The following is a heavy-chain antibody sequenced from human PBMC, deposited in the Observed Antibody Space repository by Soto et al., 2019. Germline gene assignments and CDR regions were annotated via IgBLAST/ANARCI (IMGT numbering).Heavy chain of an antibody. Sequence: EVQLVESGGGLVQPGGSLRLSYAGSGFTFSGYWMHWVRQAPGKGPVWVSRLNPNGTFTTNADSVKGRFTISRDNAKNTVYLQMNSLRADDTAVYYCARGGTSTTYWGRLYNWGQGTLVTVSS. CDR3: ARGGTSTTYWGRLYN. V-gene: IGHV3-74*01. J-gene: IGHJ4*02. CDR2: LNPNGTFT. CDR1: GFTFSGYW. D-gene: IGHD7-27*01.